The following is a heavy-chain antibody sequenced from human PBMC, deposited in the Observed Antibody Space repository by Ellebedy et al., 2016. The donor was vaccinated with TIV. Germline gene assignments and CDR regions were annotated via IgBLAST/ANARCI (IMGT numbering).Heavy chain of an antibody. CDR2: ISYDGNKK. D-gene: IGHD2-8*02. CDR3: ARGLGSPMEPGGY. Sequence: PGGSLRLSCAGAGFTFRGYAVHWVRQAPGKGLEWVAVISYDGNKKYYADSVKGRFTVSRDFSKNTLFLVMNSLRVEDTAVYYYARGLGSPMEPGGYWGQGTLVTVSS. J-gene: IGHJ4*02. CDR1: GFTFRGYA. V-gene: IGHV3-30-3*01.